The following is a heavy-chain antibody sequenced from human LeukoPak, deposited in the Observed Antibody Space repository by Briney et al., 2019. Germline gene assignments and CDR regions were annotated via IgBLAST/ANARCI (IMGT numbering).Heavy chain of an antibody. Sequence: ASVKVSCKASGYTLTSYYMHWVRQAPGQGLEWMGMINPSGGSTSYAQKFQGRVTMTRDTSTSTVYMELSRLRSDDTAVNYCAREFCGGDCYGFDYWGQGTLVTVSS. J-gene: IGHJ4*02. CDR3: AREFCGGDCYGFDY. CDR2: INPSGGST. CDR1: GYTLTSYY. V-gene: IGHV1-46*01. D-gene: IGHD2-21*02.